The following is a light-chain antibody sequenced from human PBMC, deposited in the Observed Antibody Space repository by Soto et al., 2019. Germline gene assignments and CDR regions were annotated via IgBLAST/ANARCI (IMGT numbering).Light chain of an antibody. V-gene: IGLV2-14*01. Sequence: QSVLTQPASMSGSPGQSITISCTGTSSDIVGYNYVSWYQQHPGKAPKFMIYDVSNRPSGVSNRFSGSKSGNTASLTISGLQAEDEADYYCCSYTTSNTRQIVFGTGTKVTVL. J-gene: IGLJ1*01. CDR2: DVS. CDR3: CSYTTSNTRQIV. CDR1: SSDIVGYNY.